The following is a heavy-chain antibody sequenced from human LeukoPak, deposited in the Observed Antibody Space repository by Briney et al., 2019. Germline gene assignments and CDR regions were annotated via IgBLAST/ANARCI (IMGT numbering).Heavy chain of an antibody. D-gene: IGHD2-15*01. V-gene: IGHV3-23*01. CDR3: AKGFRSDGTCYSSVDY. Sequence: GGSLRLSCAASGFTLSRFAMSWVPQAPGKGLEGFSTICGSSDNTYNADSVKGRFTISRDNSKNTLYLQMNSLRDEDTAIYYCAKGFRSDGTCYSSVDYWGQGTLVTVSS. CDR2: ICGSSDNT. CDR1: GFTLSRFA. J-gene: IGHJ4*02.